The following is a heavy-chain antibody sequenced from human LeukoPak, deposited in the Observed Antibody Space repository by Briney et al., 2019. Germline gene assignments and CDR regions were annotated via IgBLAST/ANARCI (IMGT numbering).Heavy chain of an antibody. J-gene: IGHJ6*03. V-gene: IGHV3-23*01. CDR3: ARGSGSLLLLWDYYYYMDV. Sequence: GGSLRLSCAASGFTFSSYAMSWVRQAPGKGLEWVSAISGSGGSAYYADSVKGRFTISRDNSKNTLYLQMNSLRAEDTAVYYCARGSGSLLLLWDYYYYMDVWGKGTTVTISS. CDR2: ISGSGGSA. CDR1: GFTFSSYA. D-gene: IGHD3-10*01.